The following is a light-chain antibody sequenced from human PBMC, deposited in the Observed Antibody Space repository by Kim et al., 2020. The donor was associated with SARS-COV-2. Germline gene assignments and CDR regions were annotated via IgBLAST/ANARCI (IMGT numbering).Light chain of an antibody. Sequence: QSALTQPASVSGSPGQSITISCTGTSSDIGSYSLVSWYQQHPGEAPKLMIYEGSRRPSGVSPRFSGSKSGNTASLTISGLQAEDEADYYCCSHAGGGTRLFGGGTQLTVL. CDR3: CSHAGGGTRL. V-gene: IGLV2-23*01. J-gene: IGLJ2*01. CDR1: SSDIGSYSL. CDR2: EGS.